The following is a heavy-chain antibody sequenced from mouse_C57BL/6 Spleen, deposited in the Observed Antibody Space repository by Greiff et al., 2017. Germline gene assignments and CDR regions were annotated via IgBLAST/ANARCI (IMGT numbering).Heavy chain of an antibody. CDR1: GYAFSSDW. Sequence: QVQLQQSGAELVKPGASVKISCKASGYAFSSDWMNWVKQRPGKGLERIGQMYTGDGDTNYNGKFKGKATLTADKSSSTAYMQLSSLTSEESAVYFCARGGKLLDYWGQGTTLTVSS. V-gene: IGHV1-80*01. J-gene: IGHJ2*01. D-gene: IGHD4-1*01. CDR3: ARGGKLLDY. CDR2: MYTGDGDT.